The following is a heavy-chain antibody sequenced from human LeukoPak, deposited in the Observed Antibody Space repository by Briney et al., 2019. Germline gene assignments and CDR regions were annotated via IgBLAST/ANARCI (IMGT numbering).Heavy chain of an antibody. V-gene: IGHV4-38-2*02. CDR3: AKDRPDSSSWGYYYGMDV. J-gene: IGHJ6*02. Sequence: SETLSLTCTVSGYSISSAYYWGWIRQPPGKGLEWIGSVYHTGSTYYNPSLRSRVTISVDTSKNQFSLNLSSVAAADTAVYYCAKDRPDSSSWGYYYGMDVWGQGTTVTVSS. CDR1: GYSISSAYY. D-gene: IGHD6-13*01. CDR2: VYHTGST.